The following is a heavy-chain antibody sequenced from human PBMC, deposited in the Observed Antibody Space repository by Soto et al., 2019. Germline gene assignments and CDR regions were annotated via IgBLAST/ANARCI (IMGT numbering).Heavy chain of an antibody. D-gene: IGHD2-15*01. CDR2: IYYSGST. V-gene: IGHV4-31*03. J-gene: IGHJ3*02. CDR3: ARVPSFCSAGACYAFDI. Sequence: SETLSLTCTVSGGSISIGGYFWNWVRQHPGKGLEWIGYIYYSGSTYYNASLKSRLTMSIDTSKNQFSLNLSSVTAADTAVYYCARVPSFCSAGACYAFDIWGQGTMVTVSS. CDR1: GGSISIGGYF.